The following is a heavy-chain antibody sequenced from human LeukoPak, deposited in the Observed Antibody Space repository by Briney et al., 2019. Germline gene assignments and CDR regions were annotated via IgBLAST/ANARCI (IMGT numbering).Heavy chain of an antibody. Sequence: PGGSLRLSCAASGFTFSSYAMSWVRQAPGKGLEWVSAISGSGGSTYYADSVKGRFTISRDNSKNTLYLQMNSLRAEDTAVYYCAIVQWSAVAGGSDLWRKVTTVTVSS. CDR2: ISGSGGST. J-gene: IGHJ6*04. V-gene: IGHV3-23*01. D-gene: IGHD1-26*01. CDR1: GFTFSSYA. CDR3: AIVQWSAVAGGSDL.